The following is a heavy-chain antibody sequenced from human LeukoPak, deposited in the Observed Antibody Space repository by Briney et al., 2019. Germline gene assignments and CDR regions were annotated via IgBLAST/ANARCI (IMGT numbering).Heavy chain of an antibody. CDR2: INHSGST. V-gene: IGHV4-34*01. Sequence: KASETLSLTCAVYGGSFSGYYWSWIRQPPGKGLEWIGEINHSGSTNYNPSLKSRVTISVDTSKNQFSLKLSSVTAADTAVYYCARAQYNWNYVFDYWGQGTLVTVSS. J-gene: IGHJ4*02. D-gene: IGHD1-7*01. CDR3: ARAQYNWNYVFDY. CDR1: GGSFSGYY.